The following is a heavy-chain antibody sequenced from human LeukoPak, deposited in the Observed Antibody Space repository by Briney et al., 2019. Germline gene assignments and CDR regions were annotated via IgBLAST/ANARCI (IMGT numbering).Heavy chain of an antibody. V-gene: IGHV1-8*01. Sequence: ASVKVSCKASGYTFTGYDINWVRQATGQGLEWMGWMNPNSGNTGYAEKFQGRVTMTRNISIRTAYMELSTLRSDDTAVYYCARGRGYSYGYADYWGQGTLVTVSS. CDR3: ARGRGYSYGYADY. CDR1: GYTFTGYD. CDR2: MNPNSGNT. D-gene: IGHD5-18*01. J-gene: IGHJ4*02.